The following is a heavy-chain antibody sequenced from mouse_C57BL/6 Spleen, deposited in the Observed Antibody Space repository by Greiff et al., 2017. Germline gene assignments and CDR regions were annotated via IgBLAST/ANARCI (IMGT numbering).Heavy chain of an antibody. J-gene: IGHJ1*03. CDR1: GFSLSTSGMG. Sequence: QVTLKECGPGILQSSQTLSLTCSFSGFSLSTSGMGVSWIRQPSGKGLEWLAHIYWDDDKRYNPSLKSRLTISKDTSRNQVFLKITSVDTADTATYYCARIYDGYFDVWGTGTTVTVSS. D-gene: IGHD2-3*01. V-gene: IGHV8-12*01. CDR2: IYWDDDK. CDR3: ARIYDGYFDV.